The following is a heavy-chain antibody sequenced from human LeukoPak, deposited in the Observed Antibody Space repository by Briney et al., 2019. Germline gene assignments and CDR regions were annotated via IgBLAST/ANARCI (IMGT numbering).Heavy chain of an antibody. J-gene: IGHJ5*02. CDR3: ARAARDVNNYDH. D-gene: IGHD5-24*01. CDR1: GGSISSYY. CDR2: VSTSGST. Sequence: SETLSLTCTVSGGSISSYYWSWIRQPAGKGLEWIGRVSTSGSTSYNPSLKSRVTMSVDTSESRFFLKLSSVTAADTAVYYCARAARDVNNYDHWGQGTLVTVSS. V-gene: IGHV4-4*07.